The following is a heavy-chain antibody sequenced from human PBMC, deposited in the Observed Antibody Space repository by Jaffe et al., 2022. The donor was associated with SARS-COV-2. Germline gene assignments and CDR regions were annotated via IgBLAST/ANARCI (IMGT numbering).Heavy chain of an antibody. D-gene: IGHD1-7*01. Sequence: QVQVVQSGAEVKKPGASVKVSCKTSGYTFTNFYMHWVRQAPGQGLEWMGIINPTGGTTNFAQKFQGRITMTSDTSTSTVYMELSSLRSQDTAVYYCARGRAGTRNGMDVWGQGTTVTVSS. V-gene: IGHV1-46*01. CDR3: ARGRAGTRNGMDV. CDR2: INPTGGTT. CDR1: GYTFTNFY. J-gene: IGHJ6*02.